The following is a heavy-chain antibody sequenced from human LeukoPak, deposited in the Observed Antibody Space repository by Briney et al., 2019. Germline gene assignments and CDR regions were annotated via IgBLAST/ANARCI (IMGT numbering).Heavy chain of an antibody. Sequence: SETLSLTCTVSGYSISSGYYWGWIRQTPGKGLEWIGSIYHSGSTYYNPPLESRITISVDTSKNQFSLNLSSVTVADTAVYYCARDKITIPRWFDPWGQGTLVTVSS. J-gene: IGHJ5*02. V-gene: IGHV4-38-2*02. D-gene: IGHD3-3*01. CDR3: ARDKITIPRWFDP. CDR2: IYHSGST. CDR1: GYSISSGYY.